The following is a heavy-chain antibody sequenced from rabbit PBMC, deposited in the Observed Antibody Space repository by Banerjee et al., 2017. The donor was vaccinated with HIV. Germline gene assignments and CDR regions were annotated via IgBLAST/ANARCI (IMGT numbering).Heavy chain of an antibody. Sequence: QEQLVESGGGLVQPGGSLKLSCKASGFDFSSYGVSWVRQAPGKGLEWIACIYTGSSGSTYYASWAKGRFTISKTSSTTVTLQMTSLTAADTATYFCARDPPWADGSHQPSLDLWGQGTLVTVS. CDR1: GFDFSSYG. CDR3: ARDPPWADGSHQPSLDL. V-gene: IGHV1S45*01. D-gene: IGHD5-1*01. J-gene: IGHJ3*01. CDR2: IYTGSSGST.